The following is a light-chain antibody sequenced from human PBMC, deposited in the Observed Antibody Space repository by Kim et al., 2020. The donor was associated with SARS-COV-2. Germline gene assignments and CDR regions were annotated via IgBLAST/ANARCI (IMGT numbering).Light chain of an antibody. J-gene: IGKJ1*01. V-gene: IGKV3-15*01. Sequence: SPGERVTRSCRASQSVNSNLAWYQQKPGQAPRLLIYAASARATGLPARFSGNGSGTEFTLTISSLQSEDFAIYYCQQYNRWPPWTFGQGTKVDIK. CDR3: QQYNRWPPWT. CDR2: AAS. CDR1: QSVNSN.